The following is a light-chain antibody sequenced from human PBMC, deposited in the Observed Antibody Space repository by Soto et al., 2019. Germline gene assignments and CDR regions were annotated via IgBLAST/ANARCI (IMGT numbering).Light chain of an antibody. J-gene: IGLJ1*01. V-gene: IGLV2-11*01. Sequence: QSVLTQPRSVSGSPGQSVTISCTGTGGDVGGYNFVSWYQLHPDKAPKLMIYDVSKRPSGVPDRFAGSKSGNTASLTISGLQADDEADYYCCSFAGSHTSPAFGGGTKVTVL. CDR2: DVS. CDR3: CSFAGSHTSPA. CDR1: GGDVGGYNF.